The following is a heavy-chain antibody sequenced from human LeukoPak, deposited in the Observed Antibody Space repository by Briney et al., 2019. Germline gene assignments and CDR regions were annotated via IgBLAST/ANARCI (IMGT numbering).Heavy chain of an antibody. J-gene: IGHJ4*02. Sequence: GRSLRLSCVASGFSFSSYGMAWVSQAPGKGLEWVAVISYDGSNKFYADSVKGRFTISRDNSKNTLYLEMNSLRAEDTAVYYCAKEAPATAIPGVLDFWGQGTLVTVSS. CDR1: GFSFSSYG. CDR2: ISYDGSNK. D-gene: IGHD2-2*02. CDR3: AKEAPATAIPGVLDF. V-gene: IGHV3-30*18.